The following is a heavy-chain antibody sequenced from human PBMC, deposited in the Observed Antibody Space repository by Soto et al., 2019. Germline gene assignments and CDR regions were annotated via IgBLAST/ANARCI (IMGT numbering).Heavy chain of an antibody. Sequence: QVQLQESGPGLVKPSQTLSLTCTVSGGSISSGDYYWSWIRQPPGKGLEWIGYIYYSGSTYYNPYIKSRVTRSVDTSKNQFSLKLSSVTAADTAVYYCARDRPGWRFVVVTASRSGGMDVWGQGTTVTVSS. J-gene: IGHJ6*02. CDR1: GGSISSGDYY. D-gene: IGHD2-21*02. CDR2: IYYSGST. CDR3: ARDRPGWRFVVVTASRSGGMDV. V-gene: IGHV4-30-4*01.